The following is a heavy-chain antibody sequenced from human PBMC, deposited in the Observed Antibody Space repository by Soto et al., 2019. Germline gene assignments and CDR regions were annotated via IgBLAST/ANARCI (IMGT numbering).Heavy chain of an antibody. CDR2: IGPEPGAT. CDR3: GRGRSGQIVVFY. V-gene: IGHV1-2*02. CDR1: GYTFTVHY. Sequence: ASVKVACKSSGYTFTVHYIHWVRQAPEQGPEWMGEIGPEPGATRYAQKFQGRVTMTRDMSITTVYMELNNLTPDDTAVYYCGRGRSGQIVVFYWGQGTPVTVSS. D-gene: IGHD3-22*01. J-gene: IGHJ4*02.